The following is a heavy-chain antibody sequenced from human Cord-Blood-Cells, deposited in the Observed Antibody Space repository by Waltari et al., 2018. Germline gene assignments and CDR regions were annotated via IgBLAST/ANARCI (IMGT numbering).Heavy chain of an antibody. CDR2: ISWNSGSI. V-gene: IGHV3-9*03. Sequence: EVQLVESGGGLVQPGRSLRLSCAASGFTFDDYAMHWVRQAPGKGLEWVSGISWNSGSIGYADSVKGRFTISRDNAKNSLYLQMNSLRAEDMALYYCAKELAGAFDIWGQGTTVTVSS. CDR1: GFTFDDYA. D-gene: IGHD2-15*01. J-gene: IGHJ3*02. CDR3: AKELAGAFDI.